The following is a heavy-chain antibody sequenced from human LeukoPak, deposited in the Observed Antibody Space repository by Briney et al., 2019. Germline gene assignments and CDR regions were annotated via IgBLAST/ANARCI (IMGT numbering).Heavy chain of an antibody. CDR1: GFTVSSSY. V-gene: IGHV3-53*01. D-gene: IGHD6-19*01. J-gene: IGHJ4*02. CDR2: IYSDGST. CDR3: AKDFNPRYSSGWFFDY. Sequence: PGGSLRLSCAASGFTVSSSYMSWVRQAPGKGLEWVSIIYSDGSTFYADSVKGRFTISRDNSKNTLYLQMNSLRAEDTAVYYCAKDFNPRYSSGWFFDYWGQGTLVTVSS.